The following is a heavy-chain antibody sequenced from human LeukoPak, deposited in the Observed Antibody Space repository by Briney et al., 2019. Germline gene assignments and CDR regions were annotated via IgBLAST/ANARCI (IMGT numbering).Heavy chain of an antibody. J-gene: IGHJ4*02. Sequence: ASVKVSCKTSGYTFSGYYMHWVRQAPGQGLEWMGWINPDSGGTNYAQNFQGRATMTRDTSISAVYIEVSRLTSDDTAVYYCARDLLDSSGCLAYWGLGTLVTVSS. CDR3: ARDLLDSSGCLAY. D-gene: IGHD3-22*01. V-gene: IGHV1-2*02. CDR1: GYTFSGYY. CDR2: INPDSGGT.